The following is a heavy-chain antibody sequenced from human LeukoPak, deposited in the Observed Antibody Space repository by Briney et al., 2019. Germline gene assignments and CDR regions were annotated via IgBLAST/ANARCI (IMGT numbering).Heavy chain of an antibody. CDR1: GGSISSGGYS. CDR2: IYYSGST. J-gene: IGHJ6*03. V-gene: IGHV4-30-4*07. CDR3: ARGSYPDYYYYYYMDV. Sequence: PSETLSLTCAVSGGSISSGGYSWSWIRQPPGKGLEWIGYIYYSGSTYYNPSLKSRVTISVDTSKNQFSLKLSSVTAADTAVYYCARGSYPDYYYYYYMDVWGKGTTVTISS. D-gene: IGHD1-26*01.